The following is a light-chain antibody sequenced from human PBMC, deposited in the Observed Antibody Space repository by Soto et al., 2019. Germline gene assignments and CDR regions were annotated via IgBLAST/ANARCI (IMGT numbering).Light chain of an antibody. J-gene: IGLJ3*02. CDR3: QSYDSSNRV. CDR2: DDN. Sequence: NFMLTQPHSVSESPGKTVTISCTRSSGSIASNYVQWYQQRPGSAPTTVIYDDNQRPSGVPDLFSGSIDSSSNSASLTISGLKTEDEADYYCQSYDSSNRVFGVGTKVTGL. V-gene: IGLV6-57*04. CDR1: SGSIASNY.